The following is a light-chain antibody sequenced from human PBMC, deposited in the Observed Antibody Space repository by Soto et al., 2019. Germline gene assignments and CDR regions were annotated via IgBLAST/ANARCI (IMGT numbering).Light chain of an antibody. CDR2: GAS. Sequence: EIVMTQSPATLSVSPGERATLSCTASQSVSSNLAWYQQKPGQAPRLLIYGASTRATGIPARFSGSGSGTEFTLTISSLQSEDFALYYCQQYNNWPPLTFGGGTKVEIK. CDR1: QSVSSN. V-gene: IGKV3-15*01. J-gene: IGKJ4*01. CDR3: QQYNNWPPLT.